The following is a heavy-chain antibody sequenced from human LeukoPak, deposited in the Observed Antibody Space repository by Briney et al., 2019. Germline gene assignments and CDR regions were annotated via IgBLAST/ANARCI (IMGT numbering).Heavy chain of an antibody. D-gene: IGHD1-26*01. CDR1: GFTFSSYS. CDR3: ARGGELLNAFDI. Sequence: PGGSLRLSCAASGFTFSSYSMNWVRQAPGKGLEWVSYISSSSSTIYYADSVKGRFTISRDNAKNSLYLQMNSLRAEYTALYHCARGGELLNAFDIWGQGTMVTVSS. V-gene: IGHV3-48*01. J-gene: IGHJ3*02. CDR2: ISSSSSTI.